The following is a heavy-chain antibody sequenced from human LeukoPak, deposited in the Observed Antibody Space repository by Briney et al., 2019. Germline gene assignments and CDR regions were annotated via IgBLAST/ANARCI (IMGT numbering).Heavy chain of an antibody. J-gene: IGHJ4*02. V-gene: IGHV1-69*05. CDR1: GGTFSSYA. CDR2: IIPIFGTA. D-gene: IGHD5-12*01. Sequence: SVKVSCKASGGTFSSYAISWVRQAPGQGLEWMGRIIPIFGTASYAQKFQGRVTITTDESTSTAYMELSSLRSEDTAVYYCARTDIVATITRDFDYWGQGTLVTVSS. CDR3: ARTDIVATITRDFDY.